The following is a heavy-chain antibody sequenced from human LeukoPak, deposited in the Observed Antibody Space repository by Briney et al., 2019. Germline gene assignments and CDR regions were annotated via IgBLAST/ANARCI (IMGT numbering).Heavy chain of an antibody. CDR1: GFTFSSYG. CDR3: ARHPSPPADYYFDY. Sequence: PGGSLRLSCAASGFTFSSYGMHWVRQAPGKGLEWVAVIWYDGSNKYYADSVKGRFTISRDNSKNTLYLQMNSLRAEDTAVYYCARHPSPPADYYFDYWGQGTLVTVSS. D-gene: IGHD2-2*01. CDR2: IWYDGSNK. V-gene: IGHV3-33*01. J-gene: IGHJ4*02.